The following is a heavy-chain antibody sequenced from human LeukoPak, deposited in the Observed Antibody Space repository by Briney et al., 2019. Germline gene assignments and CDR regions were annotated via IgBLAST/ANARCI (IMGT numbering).Heavy chain of an antibody. V-gene: IGHV1-18*01. J-gene: IGHJ4*02. D-gene: IGHD2-21*02. CDR1: GYTFTSYV. CDR2: ISAYNGNT. Sequence: ASVKVSCKASGYTFTSYVISWVRQAPGQGLEWMGWISAYNGNTNYAQKLQGRVTMTTDTSTSTAYMELRSLRSDDTAVYYCARDRVFISRPNCGDDCGDYWGQGTLVTVSS. CDR3: ARDRVFISRPNCGDDCGDY.